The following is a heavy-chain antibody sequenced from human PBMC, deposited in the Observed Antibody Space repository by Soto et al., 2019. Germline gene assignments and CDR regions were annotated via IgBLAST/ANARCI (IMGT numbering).Heavy chain of an antibody. CDR1: GGSVSDKTYY. D-gene: IGHD4-17*01. CDR2: VYYSGTT. Sequence: SETLSLSCSGSGGSVSDKTYYWSWIRQPPGKRLEWIGYVYYSGTTNYNPSLKSRVTTSVDLSKNRFSLRLSSVTTADTALYYCARTTAVPNTLRSRYFFDYWVQGTLVTVSS. CDR3: ARTTAVPNTLRSRYFFDY. J-gene: IGHJ4*02. V-gene: IGHV4-61*01.